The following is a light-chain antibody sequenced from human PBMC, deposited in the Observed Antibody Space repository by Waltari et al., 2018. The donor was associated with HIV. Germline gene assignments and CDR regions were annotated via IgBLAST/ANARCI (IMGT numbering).Light chain of an antibody. Sequence: QSVLTQPPSASGTPGQRVTISCSGSTSNIGSNTVNWYQQVPGMAPKLVIYGNNQRPPGVSDRFSGSKSGTSASLAISGLQSEDEADYYCAAWDDSLNGQGVFGTGTRVTVL. J-gene: IGLJ1*01. V-gene: IGLV1-44*01. CDR3: AAWDDSLNGQGV. CDR2: GNN. CDR1: TSNIGSNT.